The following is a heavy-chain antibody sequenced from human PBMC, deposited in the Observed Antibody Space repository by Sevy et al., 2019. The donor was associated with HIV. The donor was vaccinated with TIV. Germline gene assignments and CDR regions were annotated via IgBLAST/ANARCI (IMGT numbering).Heavy chain of an antibody. CDR2: IYTSGST. V-gene: IGHV4-4*07. CDR3: AREGYEFWSGYPHYFDY. CDR1: GGSISSYY. D-gene: IGHD3-3*01. J-gene: IGHJ4*02. Sequence: SESLSLTCTVSGGSISSYYWSWIRQPAGKGLEWIGRIYTSGSTNYNPSLKSRVTISVDTSKNQFSLKLSSVTAADTAVYYCAREGYEFWSGYPHYFDYWGQGTLVTVSS.